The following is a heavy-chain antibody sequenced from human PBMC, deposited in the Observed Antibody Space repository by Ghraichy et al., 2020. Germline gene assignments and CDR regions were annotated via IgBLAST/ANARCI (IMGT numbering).Heavy chain of an antibody. Sequence: GGSLRLSCAASGFTFSSYEMNWVRQAPGKGLEWVSYISSSGSTIYYADSVKGRFTISRDNAKNSLYLQMNSLRAEDTAVYYCAREMMTTVTYYGMDVWGQGRSVTVYS. CDR1: GFTFSSYE. CDR2: ISSSGSTI. J-gene: IGHJ6*02. D-gene: IGHD4-17*01. V-gene: IGHV3-48*03. CDR3: AREMMTTVTYYGMDV.